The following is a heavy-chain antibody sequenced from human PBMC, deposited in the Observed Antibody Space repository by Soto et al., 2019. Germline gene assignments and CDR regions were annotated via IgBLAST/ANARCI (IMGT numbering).Heavy chain of an antibody. J-gene: IGHJ2*01. CDR2: ISYDGSYR. CDR3: ARDWDRGGGSYPWKFDL. V-gene: IGHV3-30-3*01. CDR1: GFALTPYA. Sequence: QEQLVESGGGVVQPGRSLRLSCAASGFALTPYAMHWVRQAPGKGLEWVAIISYDGSYRSYGDSVKGRFTISRDNSANSLYLQMDTLRSEDTAVYYCARDWDRGGGSYPWKFDLWGRGTLVTVSS. D-gene: IGHD1-26*01.